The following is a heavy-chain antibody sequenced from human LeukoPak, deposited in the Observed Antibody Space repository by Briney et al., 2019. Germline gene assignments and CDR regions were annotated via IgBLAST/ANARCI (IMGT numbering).Heavy chain of an antibody. J-gene: IGHJ4*02. V-gene: IGHV5-51*01. D-gene: IGHD2-15*01. CDR2: IYPGDSAT. CDR1: GYGFTSYW. CDR3: ARPSPDCSGGSCYPADYFDY. Sequence: GGALEISLKGSGYGFTSYWIGWGRPMPGKGLEGRGIIYPGDSATRYSPSFQGQVPISADKSISTAYLQWSSLKASDTAMYSCARPSPDCSGGSCYPADYFDYWGQGTLVTVSS.